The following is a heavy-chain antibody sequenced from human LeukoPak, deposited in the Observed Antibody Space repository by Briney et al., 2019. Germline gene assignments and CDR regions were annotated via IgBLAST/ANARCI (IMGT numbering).Heavy chain of an antibody. CDR3: ARAPTKNGQLPRDY. D-gene: IGHD5-18*01. J-gene: IGHJ4*02. Sequence: GASVKVSCKASGYTFTAYYIHWVRQAPGHGLEWLGRINPNNGGINYAQKFQGRVTMTRDTSISTAYMELSRLRSDDTAVYYCARAPTKNGQLPRDYWGQGTLVTVSS. V-gene: IGHV1-2*06. CDR1: GYTFTAYY. CDR2: INPNNGGI.